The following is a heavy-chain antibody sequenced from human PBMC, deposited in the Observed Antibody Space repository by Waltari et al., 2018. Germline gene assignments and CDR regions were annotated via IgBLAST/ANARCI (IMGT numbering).Heavy chain of an antibody. D-gene: IGHD3-10*01. V-gene: IGHV3-33*01. J-gene: IGHJ6*02. CDR3: ARDPGSRDGSYYGMDV. Sequence: QVQLLESGGGVVQPGWSLRLSCAASGFMFSHYVMRWVRQAPGKGLGWLASIGLDGDKCYSPAPENRRITSGGNNSDHVLWLQMNSERVEATAVYYGARDPGSRDGSYYGMDVWGQGTAVTVSS. CDR2: IGLDGDKC. CDR1: GFMFSHYV.